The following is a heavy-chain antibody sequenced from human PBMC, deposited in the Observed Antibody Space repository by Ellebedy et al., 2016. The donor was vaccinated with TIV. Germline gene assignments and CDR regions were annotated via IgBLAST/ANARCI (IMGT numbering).Heavy chain of an antibody. D-gene: IGHD5-24*01. CDR3: ARGGWLPGY. V-gene: IGHV4-34*01. CDR2: INHSGST. Sequence: MPGGSLRLSCAVYGGSFSGYYWSWIRQPPGKGLEWIGEINHSGSTNYNPSLKSRVSISVDTSKKQFFLKLSSVTAADTAVYYCARGGWLPGYWGQGTLVTVSS. CDR1: GGSFSGYY. J-gene: IGHJ4*02.